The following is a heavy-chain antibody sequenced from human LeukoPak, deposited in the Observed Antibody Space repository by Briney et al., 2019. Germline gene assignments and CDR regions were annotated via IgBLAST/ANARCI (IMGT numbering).Heavy chain of an antibody. J-gene: IGHJ4*02. CDR2: IKEDGGEK. CDR3: ARSALYYYDRSTYLDY. CDR1: GFTFRSNW. D-gene: IGHD3-22*01. V-gene: IGHV3-7*01. Sequence: GGSLRLSCAASGFTFRSNWMSWVRQAPGKGLEWVANIKEDGGEKYYVDSVKGRFTISRDYAKNSLYLQMNSLRADDTAVYYCARSALYYYDRSTYLDYWGQGTLVTVSS.